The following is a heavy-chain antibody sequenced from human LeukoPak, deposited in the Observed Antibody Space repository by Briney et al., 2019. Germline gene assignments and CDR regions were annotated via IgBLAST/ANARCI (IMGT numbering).Heavy chain of an antibody. D-gene: IGHD1-1*01. J-gene: IGHJ4*02. CDR1: GGSFSGYY. V-gene: IGHV4-34*01. CDR3: ARGGRTGTTFDY. Sequence: SETLSLTCAVYGGSFSGYYWSWIRQPPGKGLEWIGEINHSGSTNYNPSLKSRVTISVDTSKNQFSLKLSSVTAADTAVYYCARGGRTGTTFDYWGQGTLVTVSS. CDR2: INHSGST.